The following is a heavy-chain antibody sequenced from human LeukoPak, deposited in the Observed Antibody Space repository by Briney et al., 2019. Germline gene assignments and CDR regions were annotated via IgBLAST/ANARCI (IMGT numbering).Heavy chain of an antibody. Sequence: GGSLRLSCAASGFTFSSYEMNWVRQAPGKGLEWVSYISSSGSTIYYADSVKGRFTISRDNAKNTLYLQMNSLRAEDTALYYCIRGFDSSGVVGMDVWGQGTTVTVSS. J-gene: IGHJ6*02. CDR2: ISSSGSTI. CDR3: IRGFDSSGVVGMDV. D-gene: IGHD3-22*01. CDR1: GFTFSSYE. V-gene: IGHV3-48*03.